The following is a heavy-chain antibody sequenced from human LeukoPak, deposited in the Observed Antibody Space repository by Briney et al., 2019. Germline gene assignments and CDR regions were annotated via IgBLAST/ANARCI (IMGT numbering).Heavy chain of an antibody. D-gene: IGHD5-18*01. J-gene: IGHJ4*02. V-gene: IGHV3-11*06. CDR3: ARDLRSNTAMITFDY. Sequence: GGSLRLSCAASGFTFSDYYMSWIRQAPGKGLEWVSYISSSSSYTNYADSVKGRFTIPRDNAKNSLYLQMNSLRAEDTAVYYCARDLRSNTAMITFDYWGQGTLVTVSS. CDR1: GFTFSDYY. CDR2: ISSSSSYT.